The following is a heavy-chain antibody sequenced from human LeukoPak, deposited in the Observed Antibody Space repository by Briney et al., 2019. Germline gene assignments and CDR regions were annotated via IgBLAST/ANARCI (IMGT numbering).Heavy chain of an antibody. D-gene: IGHD5-18*01. V-gene: IGHV3-11*01. Sequence: GESLKISCAASGFTFSDYYMSWIRQAPGKGLEWVSYISSSGSTIYYADSVKGRFTISRDNAKNSLYLQMNSLRAEDTAVYYCARGGRTQLWSYWGQGTLVTVSS. CDR2: ISSSGSTI. CDR1: GFTFSDYY. J-gene: IGHJ4*02. CDR3: ARGGRTQLWSY.